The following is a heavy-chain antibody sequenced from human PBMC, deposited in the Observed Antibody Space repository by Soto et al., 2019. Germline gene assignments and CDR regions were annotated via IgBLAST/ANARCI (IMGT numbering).Heavy chain of an antibody. CDR1: GFTVSSNY. D-gene: IGHD6-13*01. CDR2: IYSGGST. J-gene: IGHJ3*02. Sequence: QPGGSLRLSCAASGFTVSSNYMSWVRQAPGKGLEWVSVIYSGGSTYYADSVKGRFTISRDNSKNTLYLQMNSLRAEDTAVYYCATQMISSSWYPGAFDIWGQGTMVTVSS. V-gene: IGHV3-53*01. CDR3: ATQMISSSWYPGAFDI.